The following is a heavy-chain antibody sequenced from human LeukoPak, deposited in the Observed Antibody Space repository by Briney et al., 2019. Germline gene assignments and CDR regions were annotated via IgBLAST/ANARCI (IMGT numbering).Heavy chain of an antibody. CDR1: GDSVSSKNGG. CDR3: ARDFGTTGWHTFDY. D-gene: IGHD6-19*01. J-gene: IGHJ4*02. Sequence: SQTLSVTCVVSGDSVSSKNGGWNWIRQSPSRGLEWLGRTYYRSKWYNDYAESMEGRMTISQDTSKNQYSLHLNSVTPDDTAVYYCARDFGTTGWHTFDYWGQGTLVTVSS. CDR2: TYYRSKWYN. V-gene: IGHV6-1*01.